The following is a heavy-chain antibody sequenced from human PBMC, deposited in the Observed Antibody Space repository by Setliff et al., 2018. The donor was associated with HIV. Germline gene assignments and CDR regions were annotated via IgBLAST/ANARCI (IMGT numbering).Heavy chain of an antibody. J-gene: IGHJ5*02. D-gene: IGHD1-26*01. CDR3: ARSIHGGRSEPFDT. Sequence: SETLSLTCTVSGGSITGYYWSWIRQPPGKGLEWIGWIYYSGNTRYNPSHKSRVTISLDTSKNRFSLNLDSVTAADTAVFYCARSIHGGRSEPFDTWGQGILVTVSS. CDR2: IYYSGNT. V-gene: IGHV4-59*12. CDR1: GGSITGYY.